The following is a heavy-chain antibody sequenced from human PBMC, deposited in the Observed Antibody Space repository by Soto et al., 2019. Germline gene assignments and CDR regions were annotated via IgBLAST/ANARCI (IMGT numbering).Heavy chain of an antibody. D-gene: IGHD1-1*01. CDR3: ERGGAYNGGSFS. V-gene: IGHV3-74*01. Sequence: EVQLVESGGGLVQPGGSLRLSCAASGCTFSGYWMHWVRQSPGKGLVWVSRLNSDGSITSYADSVKGRFTIPRDNAKNTLYLPMNSTRAEDTAGYFCERGGAYNGGSFSWGPGTMVTVSS. CDR1: GCTFSGYW. J-gene: IGHJ4*02. CDR2: LNSDGSIT.